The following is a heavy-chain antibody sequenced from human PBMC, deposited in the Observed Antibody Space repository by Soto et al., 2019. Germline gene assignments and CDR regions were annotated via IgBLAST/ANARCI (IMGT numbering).Heavy chain of an antibody. CDR2: IKSKTDGGTT. J-gene: IGHJ4*02. Sequence: GGSLRLSCAASGFTFSNAWMNWVRQAPGKGLEWVGRIKSKTDGGTTDYAAPVKGRFTISRDDSKNTLYLQMNSLKTEDTAVYYCTTAGRYCISTSCYKVDYWGQGTLVTVSS. CDR3: TTAGRYCISTSCYKVDY. D-gene: IGHD2-2*02. V-gene: IGHV3-15*07. CDR1: GFTFSNAW.